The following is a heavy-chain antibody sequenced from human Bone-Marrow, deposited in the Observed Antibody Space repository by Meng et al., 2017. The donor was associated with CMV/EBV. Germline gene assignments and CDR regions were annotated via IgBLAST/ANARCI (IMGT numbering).Heavy chain of an antibody. CDR1: GFTFGDYA. Sequence: GGSLRLSCTASGFTFGDYAMSWVRQAPGKGLEWVATIKQDGSEKYYVDSVKGRFTVFRDNAKNSLYLQMSSLRAEDTALYYCTRDLENGYASSIKQYWGQGTLVTVSS. CDR3: TRDLENGYASSIKQY. V-gene: IGHV3-7*01. J-gene: IGHJ1*01. CDR2: IKQDGSEK. D-gene: IGHD3-16*01.